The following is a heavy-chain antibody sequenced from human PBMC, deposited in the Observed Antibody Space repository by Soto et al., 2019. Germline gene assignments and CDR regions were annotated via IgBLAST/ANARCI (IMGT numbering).Heavy chain of an antibody. J-gene: IGHJ4*02. V-gene: IGHV3-30*18. CDR1: GFTFSSYG. Sequence: GGSLRLSCAASGFTFSSYGMHWVRQAPGKGLEWVAVISYDGSNKYYADSVKGRFTISRDNSKNTLYLQMNSLRAEDTAVYYSAKDVDYSNYFDNWGQGTLVTVSS. CDR2: ISYDGSNK. CDR3: AKDVDYSNYFDN. D-gene: IGHD4-4*01.